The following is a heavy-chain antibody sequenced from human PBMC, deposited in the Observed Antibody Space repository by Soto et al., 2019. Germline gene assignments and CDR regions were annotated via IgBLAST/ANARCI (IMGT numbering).Heavy chain of an antibody. CDR3: ARLPRDCNKTSCYYADH. J-gene: IGHJ4*01. CDR2: MYPGDSDT. D-gene: IGHD2-2*01. Sequence: VESLKISCRGSGYDFNTNWFGWVRQLPGKGLEWVGIMYPGDSDTRYNPSLQGHVTLSADVTVSTAFLQWRSLKTSDTGMYFCARLPRDCNKTSCYYADHWGHGTQVTVS. CDR1: GYDFNTNW. V-gene: IGHV5-51*01.